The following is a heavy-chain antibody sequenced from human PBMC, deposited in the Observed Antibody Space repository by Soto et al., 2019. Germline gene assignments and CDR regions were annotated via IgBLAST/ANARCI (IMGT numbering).Heavy chain of an antibody. D-gene: IGHD3-16*02. V-gene: IGHV4-30-4*01. CDR2: IYYSGST. J-gene: IGHJ3*02. CDR3: ASMYYDYVWGSYRYAFDI. CDR1: GGSISSGDYY. Sequence: QVQLQESGPGLVKPSQTLSLTCTVSGGSISSGDYYWSWIRQPPGKGLEWIGYIYYSGSTYYNPSRKSRVTISVDTSKNQFSPKLSSVSAADTAVYYCASMYYDYVWGSYRYAFDIWGQGTMVTVSS.